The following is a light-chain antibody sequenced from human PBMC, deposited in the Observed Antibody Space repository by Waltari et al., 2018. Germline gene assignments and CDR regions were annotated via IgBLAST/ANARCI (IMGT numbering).Light chain of an antibody. V-gene: IGLV3-10*01. Sequence: SYELTQQPSVSVSPGQPARITCSGDALPDTYCYWYQQQSGQAPVLVIFEDTKRPSGIPERFSGSSSGTTATLTISGAQVEDEADYYCYSTDSSGDHGVFGGGTKLTVL. CDR2: EDT. CDR1: ALPDTY. CDR3: YSTDSSGDHGV. J-gene: IGLJ3*02.